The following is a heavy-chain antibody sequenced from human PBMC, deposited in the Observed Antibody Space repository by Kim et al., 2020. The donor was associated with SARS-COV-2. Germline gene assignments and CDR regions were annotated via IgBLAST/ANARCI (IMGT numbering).Heavy chain of an antibody. V-gene: IGHV3-74*01. D-gene: IGHD3-3*01. CDR3: ARGGYDFWSGYYTGAPDY. CDR2: INSDGSST. CDR1: GFTFSSYW. Sequence: GGSLRLSCAASGFTFSSYWMHWVRQAPGKGLVWVSRINSDGSSTSYADSVKGRFTISRDNAKNTLYLQMNSLRAEDTAVYYCARGGYDFWSGYYTGAPDYWGQGTLVTVSS. J-gene: IGHJ4*02.